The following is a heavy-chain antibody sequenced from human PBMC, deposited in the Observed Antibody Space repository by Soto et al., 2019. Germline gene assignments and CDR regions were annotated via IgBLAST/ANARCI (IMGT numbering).Heavy chain of an antibody. Sequence: ASVKVSCKASGYTFTDYGIAWVRQAPGQGLEWMGWISPYNGNTYYTEKVQDRVTMTTDMSTSTAYMDLRSLTSDDTAVYYCARDRVAGIWGDAFDIWGQGTMVTVSS. V-gene: IGHV1-18*04. J-gene: IGHJ3*02. D-gene: IGHD3-16*01. CDR1: GYTFTDYG. CDR3: ARDRVAGIWGDAFDI. CDR2: ISPYNGNT.